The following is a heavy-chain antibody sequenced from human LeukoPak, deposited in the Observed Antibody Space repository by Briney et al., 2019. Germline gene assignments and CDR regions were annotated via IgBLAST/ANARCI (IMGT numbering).Heavy chain of an antibody. V-gene: IGHV3-30*18. CDR2: ISFDGSNK. D-gene: IGHD6-13*01. CDR1: GFTFSSYG. Sequence: GGSLRLSCAASGFTFSSYGMHWVRQAPGKGLEWVAVISFDGSNKYCADSVKGRFTISRDNSKNTLYLQMNSLRAEDTAVYYCAKDLSGIQDYYYGMDVWGKGTTVTVSS. J-gene: IGHJ6*04. CDR3: AKDLSGIQDYYYGMDV.